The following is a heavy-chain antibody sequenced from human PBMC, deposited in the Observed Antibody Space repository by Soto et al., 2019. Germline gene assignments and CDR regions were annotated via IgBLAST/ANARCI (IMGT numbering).Heavy chain of an antibody. CDR1: GYTFTSYG. D-gene: IGHD3-10*01. CDR3: ASGYYGSGSYYAVSPYYYYYYMDV. V-gene: IGHV1-18*01. J-gene: IGHJ6*03. CDR2: ISAYNGNT. Sequence: ASVKVSCKASGYTFTSYGISWVRQAPGQGLEWMGWISAYNGNTNYAQKLQGRVTMTTDTSTSTAYMELRSLRSDDTAVYYCASGYYGSGSYYAVSPYYYYYYMDVWGKGTTVTVSS.